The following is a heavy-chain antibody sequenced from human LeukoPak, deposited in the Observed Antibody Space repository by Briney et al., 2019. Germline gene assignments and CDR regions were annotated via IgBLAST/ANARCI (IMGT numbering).Heavy chain of an antibody. CDR3: ARALVRGVVGPQFDP. CDR1: GYSISSGYY. D-gene: IGHD3-10*01. V-gene: IGHV4-38-2*02. CDR2: LHHNGGT. J-gene: IGHJ5*02. Sequence: PSETLSLTCTVSGYSISSGYYWGWIRQPPGKGLEWIGYLHHNGGTNDNPSLKSRATISVDTSQNKFFLRMRSVTAADTAVYYCARALVRGVVGPQFDPWGQGILVTVSS.